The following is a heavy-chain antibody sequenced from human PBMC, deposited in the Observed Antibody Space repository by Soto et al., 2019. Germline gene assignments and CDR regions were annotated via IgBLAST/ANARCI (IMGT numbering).Heavy chain of an antibody. J-gene: IGHJ4*02. D-gene: IGHD6-13*01. CDR1: GFTFSSYG. CDR3: AKAGRQQLAQPHY. CDR2: IWYDGSNK. V-gene: IGHV3-33*06. Sequence: GGSLRLSCAASGFTFSSYGMHWVRQAPGKGLEWVAVIWYDGSNKYYADSVKGRFTISRDNSKNTLYLQMNSLRAEDTAVYYCAKAGRQQLAQPHYWGQGTLVTVSS.